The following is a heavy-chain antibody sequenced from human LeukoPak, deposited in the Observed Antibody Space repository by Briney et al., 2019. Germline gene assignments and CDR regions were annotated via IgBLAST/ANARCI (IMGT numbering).Heavy chain of an antibody. V-gene: IGHV3-7*03. CDR2: IKQDETEK. J-gene: IGHJ5*02. D-gene: IGHD2-2*01. Sequence: GESLRLSCTASGFTFSNFWMGWVRQAPGKGLEWVANIKQDETEKFYLGSVKGRFTISRDNSKNTLSLQMNSLRAEDTAVYYCTKKLWWDCSGTNCPKVDLFDPWGQGTLVTVSS. CDR1: GFTFSNFW. CDR3: TKKLWWDCSGTNCPKVDLFDP.